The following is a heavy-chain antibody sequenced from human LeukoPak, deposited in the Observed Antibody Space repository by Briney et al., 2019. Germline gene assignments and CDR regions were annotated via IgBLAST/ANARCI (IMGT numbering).Heavy chain of an antibody. D-gene: IGHD6-13*01. Sequence: SVKVSCKASGGTFSSYAISRVRQAPGQGLEWMGRIIPILGIANYAQKFQGRVTITADKSTSTAYMELSSLRSEDTAVYYCAREAAAGILFLDYWGQGTLVTVSS. CDR3: AREAAAGILFLDY. CDR2: IIPILGIA. CDR1: GGTFSSYA. V-gene: IGHV1-69*04. J-gene: IGHJ4*02.